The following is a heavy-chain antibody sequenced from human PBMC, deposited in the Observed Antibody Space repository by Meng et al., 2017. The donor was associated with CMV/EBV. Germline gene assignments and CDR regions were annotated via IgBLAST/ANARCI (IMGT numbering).Heavy chain of an antibody. CDR1: GFTFGDYA. D-gene: IGHD3-3*01. V-gene: IGHV3-49*04. Sequence: GESLKISCTASGFTFGDYAMSWVRQAPGKGLEWVGFIRSKAYGGTTEYAASVKGRFTISRDDSKSIAYLQMNSLKTEDTAVYYCALPLYDFWSRYGDYYYYGMDVWGQGTTVTVSS. CDR3: ALPLYDFWSRYGDYYYYGMDV. J-gene: IGHJ6*02. CDR2: IRSKAYGGTT.